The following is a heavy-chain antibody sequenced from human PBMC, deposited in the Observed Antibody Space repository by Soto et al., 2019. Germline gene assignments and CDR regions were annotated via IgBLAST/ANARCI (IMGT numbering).Heavy chain of an antibody. CDR3: ARLAGSYAVPHFDY. V-gene: IGHV4-59*08. D-gene: IGHD1-26*01. CDR2: IYYSGTTT. CDR1: GGSINHYY. Sequence: QVQLQESGPGQVRRSETLYLTCTVSGGSINHYYRTWIRQPPGKGLDWMGYIYYSGTTTNYNPSLKSRVTLSVDTSKNQSSLKLSSVTAADTAVYYGARLAGSYAVPHFDYWGQGTLVTVSS. J-gene: IGHJ4*02.